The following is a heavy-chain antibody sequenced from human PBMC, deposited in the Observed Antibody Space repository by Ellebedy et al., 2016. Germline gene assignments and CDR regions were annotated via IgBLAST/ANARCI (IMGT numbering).Heavy chain of an antibody. CDR3: ARDSFLPHGYFDY. Sequence: GGSLRLXXAASGFTFSSYSMNWVRQAPGKGLEWVSSISSSSSYIYYADSVKGRFTISRDNSKNTLYLQMNSLRAEDTAVYYCARDSFLPHGYFDYWGQGTLVTVSS. J-gene: IGHJ4*02. CDR1: GFTFSSYS. V-gene: IGHV3-21*01. CDR2: ISSSSSYI.